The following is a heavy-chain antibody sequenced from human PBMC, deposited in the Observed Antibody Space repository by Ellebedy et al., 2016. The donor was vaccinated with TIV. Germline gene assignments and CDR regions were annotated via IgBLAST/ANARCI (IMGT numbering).Heavy chain of an antibody. CDR3: VRGAPFDY. Sequence: GESLKISCAASGFTFSSYAMSWVRQAPGKGLEWVSAISGSGGDTYYADSVKGRFTISRDNAKNTLDLQMNSLRAEDTAVYHCVRGAPFDYWGQGILVTVSS. J-gene: IGHJ4*02. V-gene: IGHV3-23*01. CDR1: GFTFSSYA. CDR2: ISGSGGDT.